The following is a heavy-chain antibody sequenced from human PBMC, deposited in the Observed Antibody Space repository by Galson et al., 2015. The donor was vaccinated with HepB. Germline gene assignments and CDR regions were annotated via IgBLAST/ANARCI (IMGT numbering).Heavy chain of an antibody. CDR1: GGTFSTDV. CDR3: ARERGIAVAGAGWYFDL. V-gene: IGHV1-69*13. CDR2: IIPIFGTV. D-gene: IGHD6-19*01. Sequence: SVKVSCKASGGTFSTDVISWMRQAPGQGLEWMGGIIPIFGTVKYAQKFQGRVTITADASTSTAYMELNSLRSEDTAVFYCARERGIAVAGAGWYFDLWGRGTLVTVSS. J-gene: IGHJ2*01.